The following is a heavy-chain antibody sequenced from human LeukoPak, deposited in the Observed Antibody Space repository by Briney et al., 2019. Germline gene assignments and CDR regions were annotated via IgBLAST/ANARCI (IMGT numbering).Heavy chain of an antibody. CDR1: GDSVSSNTAA. V-gene: IGHV6-1*01. Sequence: SQTLSLTCAISGDSVSSNTAAWNWIRQSPSRGLEWLGRTYYRSKWYSDYAVSVKSRITINTDTSKNKFSLQLNSVTPEDTAVYYCTRDGPTSWYYLDYWGQGTVVTVSS. CDR3: TRDGPTSWYYLDY. D-gene: IGHD2-2*01. CDR2: TYYRSKWYS. J-gene: IGHJ4*02.